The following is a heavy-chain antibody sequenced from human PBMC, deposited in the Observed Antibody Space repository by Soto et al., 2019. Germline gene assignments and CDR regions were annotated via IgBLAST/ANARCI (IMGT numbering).Heavy chain of an antibody. CDR2: IKQDGSAK. CDR3: ARVPDFWSGYYMDY. D-gene: IGHD3-3*01. V-gene: IGHV3-7*01. Sequence: GGSLRLSCAASGFTFSSYWMSWVRQAPGKGLEWVANIKQDGSAKYYVDSVKGRFTISRDNAKNSLYLQMNSLRAEDTAVYYCARVPDFWSGYYMDYWGQGTLVTVSS. CDR1: GFTFSSYW. J-gene: IGHJ4*02.